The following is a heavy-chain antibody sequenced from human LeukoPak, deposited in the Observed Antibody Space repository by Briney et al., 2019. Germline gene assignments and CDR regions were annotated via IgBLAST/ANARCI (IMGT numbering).Heavy chain of an antibody. Sequence: GASVKVSCKASGYTFTSYDINWVRQATGQGLEWMGWMNPNSGNTGYAQKFQGRVTITRNTSISTAYMELSSLRSEDTAVYYCARGGYCSSTSCYNKKYFDYWGQGTLVTVSS. CDR3: ARGGYCSSTSCYNKKYFDY. J-gene: IGHJ4*02. V-gene: IGHV1-8*03. CDR1: GYTFTSYD. CDR2: MNPNSGNT. D-gene: IGHD2-2*02.